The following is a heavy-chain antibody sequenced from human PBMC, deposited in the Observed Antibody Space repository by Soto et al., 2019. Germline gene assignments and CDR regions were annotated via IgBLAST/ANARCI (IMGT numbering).Heavy chain of an antibody. Sequence: QVQLVQSGAEVKKSGASVKVSCKASGYSFTSYDINWVRQATGQGLEWMGWMNPNSGNTGYAQKFQDRVTMTRDTSVSPAYSVLGTLTSDVTAVYYCARPPYYYNSSGYVSGRAVSAPGTTVTVSS. CDR2: MNPNSGNT. D-gene: IGHD3-22*01. V-gene: IGHV1-8*01. CDR1: GYSFTSYD. CDR3: ARPPYYYNSSGYVSGRAV. J-gene: IGHJ6*02.